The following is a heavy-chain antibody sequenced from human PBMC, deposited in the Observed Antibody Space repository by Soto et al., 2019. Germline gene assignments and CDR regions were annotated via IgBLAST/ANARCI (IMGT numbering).Heavy chain of an antibody. J-gene: IGHJ6*02. V-gene: IGHV3-48*02. Sequence: GGSLRLSCAASGFTFSSYSMNWVRQAPGKGLEWVSYISSSSSTIYYADTVKGRFPISRDNTKNSLYLQMNSLRDEDTAVYYCYYDFWSGGYYYGMDVWGQGTTVTVSS. CDR3: YYDFWSGGYYYGMDV. D-gene: IGHD3-3*01. CDR2: ISSSSSTI. CDR1: GFTFSSYS.